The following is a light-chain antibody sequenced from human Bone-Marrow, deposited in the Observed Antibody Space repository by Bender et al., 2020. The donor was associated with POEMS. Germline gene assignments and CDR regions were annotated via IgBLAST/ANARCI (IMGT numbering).Light chain of an antibody. J-gene: IGLJ2*01. Sequence: QSALTQPPSASGSPGQSVTISCTGTSGDVGGYEYVSWYQQHPGKAPKLMVYDVSKRPSGVPDRFSGSRSGNTASLTVSGLQAEDEAVYHCCSYSTSSALLFGGGTTLTVL. CDR3: CSYSTSSALL. CDR2: DVS. CDR1: SGDVGGYEY. V-gene: IGLV2-8*01.